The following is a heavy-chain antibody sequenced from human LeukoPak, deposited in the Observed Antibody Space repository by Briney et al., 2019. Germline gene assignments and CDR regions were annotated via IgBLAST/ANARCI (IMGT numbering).Heavy chain of an antibody. CDR2: IYYSGST. CDR3: ARDRSGGGNLDC. J-gene: IGHJ4*02. Sequence: PSETLSLTCTVSGGSISSGDYYWSWIRQPPGKGLEWIGYIYYSGSTYYNPSLKSRVTISVDTSKNQFSLQLNSVTAADTAVYYCARDRSGGGNLDCWGQGTLVTVSS. V-gene: IGHV4-30-4*01. CDR1: GGSISSGDYY. D-gene: IGHD4-23*01.